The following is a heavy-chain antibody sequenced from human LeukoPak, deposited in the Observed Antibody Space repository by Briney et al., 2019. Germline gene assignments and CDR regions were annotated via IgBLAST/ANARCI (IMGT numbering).Heavy chain of an antibody. CDR2: ISHDGSNN. Sequence: PGGSLRLSCAASGFTFRSYTMHWVRQAPGKGLEWVVVISHDGSNNNYADSVKGRFTISRDNSKNTLYLQMNSLRPEDTAVYYCAKVRVGTAHFDYWGQGTLVTVSS. D-gene: IGHD2-15*01. J-gene: IGHJ4*02. V-gene: IGHV3-30*04. CDR1: GFTFRSYT. CDR3: AKVRVGTAHFDY.